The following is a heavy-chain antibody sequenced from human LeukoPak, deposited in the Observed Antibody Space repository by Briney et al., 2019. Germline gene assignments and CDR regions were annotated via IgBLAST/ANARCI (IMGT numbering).Heavy chain of an antibody. V-gene: IGHV3-11*01. CDR2: ISSSGSTI. J-gene: IGHJ3*02. CDR1: GFTFSDYY. Sequence: PGGSLRLSCAASGFTFSDYYMSWIRQAPGKGLEWVSYISSSGSTIYYADSVKGRFTISRDNAKNSLYLQMNSLRADDTAVYFCAREDVVMKAFDIWGQGTMVTVSS. CDR3: AREDVVMKAFDI. D-gene: IGHD3-22*01.